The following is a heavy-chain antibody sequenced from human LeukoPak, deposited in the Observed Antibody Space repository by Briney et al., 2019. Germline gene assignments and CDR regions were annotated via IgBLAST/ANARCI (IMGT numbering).Heavy chain of an antibody. Sequence: NPSQTLSLTCTVSGGSISSGDYHWSWIRQPPGKGLEWIGYIYYSGSTYYNPSLKSRVTISVDTSKNQFSLKLSSVTAADTAVYYCAREETYYYDSSGRLFDPWGQGTLVTVSS. CDR3: AREETYYYDSSGRLFDP. CDR2: IYYSGST. V-gene: IGHV4-30-4*01. CDR1: GGSISSGDYH. J-gene: IGHJ5*02. D-gene: IGHD3-22*01.